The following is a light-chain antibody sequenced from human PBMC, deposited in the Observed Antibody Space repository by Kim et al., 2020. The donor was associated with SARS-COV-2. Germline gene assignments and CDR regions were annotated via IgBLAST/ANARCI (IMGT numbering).Light chain of an antibody. J-gene: IGKJ4*02. Sequence: SVGDRCTHTGGATQGIIKQLAWFQQIPGKAPKSLISAASSLQSGVPSRFSGDGSGTDFTLTISSLQPEDFGTYYCQQYNRYPLTFGGGTKVDIK. V-gene: IGKV1-16*01. CDR2: AAS. CDR1: QGIIKQ. CDR3: QQYNRYPLT.